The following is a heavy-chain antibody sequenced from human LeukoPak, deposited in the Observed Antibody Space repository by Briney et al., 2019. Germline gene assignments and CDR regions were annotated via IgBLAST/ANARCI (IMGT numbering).Heavy chain of an antibody. V-gene: IGHV3-15*07. Sequence: GGSLRLSCAASGFTFSNAWMNWVRQAPGKGLEWVGRIKSKTDGGTTDYAAPVKGRFTISRDDSKNTLYLQMNSLKTEDTAVYYCTTTYCSGGSCYRGRYCFDYWGQGTLVTVSS. CDR2: IKSKTDGGTT. D-gene: IGHD2-15*01. CDR3: TTTYCSGGSCYRGRYCFDY. J-gene: IGHJ4*02. CDR1: GFTFSNAW.